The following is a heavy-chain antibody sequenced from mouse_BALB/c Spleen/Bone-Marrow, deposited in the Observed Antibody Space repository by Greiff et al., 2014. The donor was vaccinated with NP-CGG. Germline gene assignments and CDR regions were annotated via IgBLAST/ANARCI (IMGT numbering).Heavy chain of an antibody. J-gene: IGHJ4*01. CDR3: ARYGYGSSYYAMDY. D-gene: IGHD1-1*01. CDR1: GYTFTDYA. V-gene: IGHV1-67*01. CDR2: ISTYSGNT. Sequence: QVQLKESGPELVRPGVSVKISCEGSGYTFTDYAVHWVKQSHAKSLEWIGVISTYSGNTNYNQKFKGKATMTVDKSSSTAYMELARLTSEDSAIYYCARYGYGSSYYAMDYWGQGTSVTVSS.